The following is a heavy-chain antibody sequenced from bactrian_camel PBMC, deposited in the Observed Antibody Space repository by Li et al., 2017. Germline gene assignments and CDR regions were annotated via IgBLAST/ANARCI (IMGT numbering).Heavy chain of an antibody. CDR1: GYLGSSYC. J-gene: IGHJ6*01. V-gene: IGHV3S53*01. Sequence: VQLVESGGGSVAVGGSLRLSCAASGYLGSSYCMGRFRQAPGKEREGVAHMDSFGNPSYADTVKGRFTISQDNAKNTVSLQMNSLKPEDTGVYYCVADLLSLLRAPVGRPGYWGQGTQVTVS. D-gene: IGHD7*01. CDR3: VADLLSLLRAPVGRPGY. CDR2: MDSFGNP.